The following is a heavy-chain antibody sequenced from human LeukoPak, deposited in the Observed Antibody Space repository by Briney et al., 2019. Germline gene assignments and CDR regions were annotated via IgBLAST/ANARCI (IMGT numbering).Heavy chain of an antibody. CDR2: IYHSGTT. J-gene: IGHJ4*02. D-gene: IGHD6-13*01. CDR3: ARRRSIAVAIDY. CDR1: GYSISSGYY. Sequence: SETLSLTCTVSGYSISSGYYWGWIRQPPGKGLEWIGSIYHSGTTYYNPSLKSRVTISVDTSKNQFSLKLSSVTAADTAVYYCARRRSIAVAIDYWGQGTLVTVSS. V-gene: IGHV4-38-2*02.